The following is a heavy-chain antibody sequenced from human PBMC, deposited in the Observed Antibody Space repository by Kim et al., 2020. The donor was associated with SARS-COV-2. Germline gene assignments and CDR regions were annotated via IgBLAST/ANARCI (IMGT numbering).Heavy chain of an antibody. Sequence: PKVQSRGTITAEGSTSTAYMELSSLRSEDTAVYYCARDADCGGDCEFDPWGQGTLVTVSS. V-gene: IGHV1-69*01. J-gene: IGHJ5*02. D-gene: IGHD2-21*01. CDR3: ARDADCGGDCEFDP.